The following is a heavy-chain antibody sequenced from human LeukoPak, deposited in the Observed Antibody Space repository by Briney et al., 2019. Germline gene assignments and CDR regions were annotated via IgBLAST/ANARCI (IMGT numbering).Heavy chain of an antibody. CDR1: GGSISSYY. J-gene: IGHJ4*02. Sequence: SETLSLTCTVSGGSISSYYWSWIRQPPGKGLEWIGYIYYSGSTNYNLSLKSRVTISVDTSKNQFSLKLSSVTAADTAVYYCARLPYYDILTGYQYYFDYWGQGTLVTVSS. CDR3: ARLPYYDILTGYQYYFDY. D-gene: IGHD3-9*01. CDR2: IYYSGST. V-gene: IGHV4-59*08.